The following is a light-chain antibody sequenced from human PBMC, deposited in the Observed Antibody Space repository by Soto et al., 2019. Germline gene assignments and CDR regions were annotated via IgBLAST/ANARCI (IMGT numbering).Light chain of an antibody. CDR1: SGDVDAFDY. J-gene: IGLJ1*01. V-gene: IGLV2-14*01. CDR3: SSYAGSSNV. Sequence: QSVLTQPASASGSPGQSITISCTGTSGDVDAFDYVSWYQQHPGKAPKLMIFEVSDRPSGVSDRFSGSKSGSTASLTISGLQAEDEADYYCSSYAGSSNVFGTGTKVTVL. CDR2: EVS.